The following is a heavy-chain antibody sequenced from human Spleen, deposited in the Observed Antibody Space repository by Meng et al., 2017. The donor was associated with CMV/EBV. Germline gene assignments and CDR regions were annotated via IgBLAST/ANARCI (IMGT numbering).Heavy chain of an antibody. D-gene: IGHD3-22*01. CDR1: FTLDDHS. V-gene: IGHV3-43*01. J-gene: IGHJ4*02. CDR2: ISWACSST. Sequence: FTLDDHSMHRVSQAPGKGPECVSLISWACSSTYYADYVQGRLTISRDNSQNSLYLQLNSLRTDDIALYFCAKDLYPSDYDSSGYLGNWGQGTLVTVSS. CDR3: AKDLYPSDYDSSGYLGN.